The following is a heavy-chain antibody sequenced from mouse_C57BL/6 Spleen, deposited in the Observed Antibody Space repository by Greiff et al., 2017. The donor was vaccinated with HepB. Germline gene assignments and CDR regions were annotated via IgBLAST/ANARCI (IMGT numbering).Heavy chain of an antibody. D-gene: IGHD5-1-1*01. CDR2: IYPGSGST. V-gene: IGHV1-55*01. Sequence: QVQLQQPGAELVKPGASVKMSCKASGYTFTSYWITWVKQRPGQGLEWIGDIYPGSGSTNYNEKFKSKATLTVDTSSSTAYMQLSSLTSEDSAVYYCARGGIPDWYFDVWGTGTTVTVSS. J-gene: IGHJ1*03. CDR3: ARGGIPDWYFDV. CDR1: GYTFTSYW.